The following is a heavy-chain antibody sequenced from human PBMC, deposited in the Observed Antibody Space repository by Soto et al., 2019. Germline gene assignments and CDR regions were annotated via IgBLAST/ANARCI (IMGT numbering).Heavy chain of an antibody. CDR2: ISSSSSTI. CDR3: AREYGSGYYLIYFDY. CDR1: GFTFSSYS. Sequence: HPGGSLRLSCAASGFTFSSYSMNWVRQAPGKGLEWVSYISSSSSTIYYADSVKGRFTISRDNAKNSLYLQMNSLRDEDTAVYYCAREYGSGYYLIYFDYRGQGTLVTVSS. J-gene: IGHJ4*02. D-gene: IGHD3-22*01. V-gene: IGHV3-48*02.